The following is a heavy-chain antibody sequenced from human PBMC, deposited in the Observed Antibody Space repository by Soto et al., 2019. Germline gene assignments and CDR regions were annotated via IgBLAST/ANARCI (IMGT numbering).Heavy chain of an antibody. CDR3: AKDVPGELLPTCSDP. CDR1: GFTLSSYA. V-gene: IGHV3-23*01. CDR2: ISGGGSST. J-gene: IGHJ5*02. Sequence: EVHLLEFGGGLVQPGGSLRLTCAASGFTLSSYAMSWVRQAPGKGLEWVSAISGGGSSTYYADSVKGRFTISRDNSKNTLYLQMNSLRAEDTAVYYCAKDVPGELLPTCSDPWGQGTLVTVSS. D-gene: IGHD1-26*01.